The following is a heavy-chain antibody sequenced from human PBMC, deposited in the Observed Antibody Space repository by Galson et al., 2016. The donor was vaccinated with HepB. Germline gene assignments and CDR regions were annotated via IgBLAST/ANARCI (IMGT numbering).Heavy chain of an antibody. J-gene: IGHJ4*02. Sequence: SVKVSCKVSGYTLTELSMHWVRQAPGKGLEWMGGFDPEDGETIYAQKFQGRVTMTEDTSTDTAYMELSGLKSEDTAVYYCATRQYYYASSGYDAYYFDDWGQGTLVTFSS. D-gene: IGHD3-22*01. CDR3: ATRQYYYASSGYDAYYFDD. CDR1: GYTLTELS. V-gene: IGHV1-24*01. CDR2: FDPEDGET.